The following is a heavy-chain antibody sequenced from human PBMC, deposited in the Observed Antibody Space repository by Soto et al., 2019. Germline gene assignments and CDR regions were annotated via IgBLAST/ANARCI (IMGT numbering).Heavy chain of an antibody. CDR3: ASPHDGSGSYYNGFDP. D-gene: IGHD3-10*01. J-gene: IGHJ5*02. CDR1: GGSISSSSYY. V-gene: IGHV4-39*01. CDR2: IYYSGST. Sequence: SETLSLTCTVSGGSISSSSYYWGWIRQPPGKGLEWIGSIYYSGSTYYNPSLKSRVTISVDTSKNQFSLKLSSVTAADTAVYYCASPHDGSGSYYNGFDPWGQGTLVTVSS.